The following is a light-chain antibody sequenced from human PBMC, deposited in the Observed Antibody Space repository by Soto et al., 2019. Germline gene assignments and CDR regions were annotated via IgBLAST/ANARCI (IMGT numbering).Light chain of an antibody. CDR3: SSYTTSSTLL. CDR1: TSDVGASNY. Sequence: QSALTQPASVSGSPGQSITISCTGTTSDVGASNYVYWYQQHPGKAPKLMIYDVNNRPSGVSNRFSGSKSGSTASLTISGLQAEDEADYYCSSYTTSSTLLFGGGTKLTVL. V-gene: IGLV2-14*01. J-gene: IGLJ3*02. CDR2: DVN.